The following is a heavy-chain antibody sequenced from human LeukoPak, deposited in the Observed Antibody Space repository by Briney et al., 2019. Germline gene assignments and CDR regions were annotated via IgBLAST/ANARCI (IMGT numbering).Heavy chain of an antibody. J-gene: IGHJ4*02. CDR2: IWYDGSNK. CDR1: GFSFSSYG. V-gene: IGHV3-33*06. Sequence: GGSLRLSCAASGFSFSSYGMHWVRQAPGKGLEWVAVIWYDGSNKYYADFVKGRFTISRDNSKNTVYLQMNSLRAEDTAVYYCAKEMVGATCFDYWGQGTLVTVSS. D-gene: IGHD1-26*01. CDR3: AKEMVGATCFDY.